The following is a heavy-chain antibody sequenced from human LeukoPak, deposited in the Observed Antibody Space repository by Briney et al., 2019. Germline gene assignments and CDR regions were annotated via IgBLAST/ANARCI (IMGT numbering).Heavy chain of an antibody. CDR3: TTEGEVPAQDAFDI. J-gene: IGHJ3*02. D-gene: IGHD2-2*01. Sequence: GGSLRLSCAASGFNFRNAGMSSVRQAPGKGLESVGRIKSNTDGGTTDYAAPVKGRFTISRDDSKNTLYLQMNSLKTEDTAVYYCTTEGEVPAQDAFDIWGQGTMVTVSS. CDR1: GFNFRNAG. V-gene: IGHV3-15*01. CDR2: IKSNTDGGTT.